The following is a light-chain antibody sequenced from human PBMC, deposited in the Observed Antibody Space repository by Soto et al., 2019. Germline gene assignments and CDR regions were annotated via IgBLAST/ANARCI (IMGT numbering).Light chain of an antibody. J-gene: IGLJ2*01. Sequence: QSVLTQPPSASGTPGQRVTISCSGSSSNIGSNTVSWYKQLPGTAPKLLIYSNRQRPSGVPDRFSGSKSDTSASLAISGLQSGDEADYYCAAWDDSLSGVVFGGGTKVTVL. CDR2: SNR. CDR1: SSNIGSNT. CDR3: AAWDDSLSGVV. V-gene: IGLV1-44*01.